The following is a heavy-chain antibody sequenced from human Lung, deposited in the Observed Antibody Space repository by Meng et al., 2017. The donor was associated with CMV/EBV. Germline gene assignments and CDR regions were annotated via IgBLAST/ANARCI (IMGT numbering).Heavy chain of an antibody. J-gene: IGHJ5*02. D-gene: IGHD1-14*01. CDR1: WFSLSTSEVG. CDR3: ALFTGSWFDP. Sequence: QITLKEFGPTLVKPTQTLTLTCTFSWFSLSTSEVGVGWIRQPPGKALEWLAVIYWDDDKRYSPSLKSRLTITKDTSKNQVVLTLTNMDPVDTATYYCALFTGSWFDPWGQGTLVTVSS. CDR2: IYWDDDK. V-gene: IGHV2-5*02.